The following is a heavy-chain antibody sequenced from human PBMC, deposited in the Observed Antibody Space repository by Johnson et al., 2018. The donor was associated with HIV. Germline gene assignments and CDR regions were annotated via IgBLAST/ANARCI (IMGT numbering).Heavy chain of an antibody. V-gene: IGHV3-64*01. CDR3: AREGVVGVKDGLI. Sequence: VQLVESGGGVVQPGRSLRLSCAASGFTFSSYAMHWVRQAPGKGLEYVSAISSNGGSTYYANSVKGRFTISRDNSKNTLYLQMNSMRAEDTAVYYCAREGVVGVKDGLIWGQGTMVTVSS. CDR2: ISSNGGST. J-gene: IGHJ3*02. D-gene: IGHD1-26*01. CDR1: GFTFSSYA.